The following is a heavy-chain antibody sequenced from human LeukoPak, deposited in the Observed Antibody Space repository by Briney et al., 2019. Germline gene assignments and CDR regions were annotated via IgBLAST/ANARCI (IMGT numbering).Heavy chain of an antibody. CDR2: ITSQAYGGTT. CDR1: GFTFRSYE. CDR3: TRMRYCSGGSCSFDY. J-gene: IGHJ4*02. Sequence: QPGGSLRLSCAASGFTFRSYEMNWVRQAPGKGLEWVGFITSQAYGGTTEYAASVKGRFTISRDDSKSIAYLQMNSLKTEDTAMYYGTRMRYCSGGSCSFDYWGQGTLVTVSS. D-gene: IGHD2-15*01. V-gene: IGHV3-49*04.